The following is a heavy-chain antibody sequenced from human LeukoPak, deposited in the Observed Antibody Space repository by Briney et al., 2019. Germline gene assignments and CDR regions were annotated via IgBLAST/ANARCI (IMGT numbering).Heavy chain of an antibody. J-gene: IGHJ4*02. CDR3: ARLSGTPLYYFDY. D-gene: IGHD3-10*01. CDR2: IYYSGST. V-gene: IGHV4-39*01. CDR1: GGSISCSRYY. Sequence: SETLSQTCTVSGGSISCSRYYWGWIRQPPGKGLEWIGSIYYSGSTYYNPSLKSRVTISVDTAKHQFSLKLSSVTAADTAVYYCARLSGTPLYYFDYWGQGTLVTVSS.